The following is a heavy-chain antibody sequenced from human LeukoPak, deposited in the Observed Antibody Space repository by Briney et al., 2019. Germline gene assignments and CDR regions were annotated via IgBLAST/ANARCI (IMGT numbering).Heavy chain of an antibody. CDR3: ARSRGYSRRGGLAFDI. D-gene: IGHD6-13*01. V-gene: IGHV4-59*08. Sequence: SETLSLTCTVSGGSISSYYWSWTRQPPGKGLEWIGYIYYSGSTNYNPSLKSRVTISVDTSKNQFSLKLSSVTAADTAVYYCARSRGYSRRGGLAFDIWGQGTMVTVSS. J-gene: IGHJ3*02. CDR2: IYYSGST. CDR1: GGSISSYY.